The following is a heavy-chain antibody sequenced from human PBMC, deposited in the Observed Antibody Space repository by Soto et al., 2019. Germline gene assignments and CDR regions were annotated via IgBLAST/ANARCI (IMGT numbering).Heavy chain of an antibody. V-gene: IGHV4-61*01. Sequence: QVQLQESGPGLVKPSETLSLICTVSGDSISSTSHYWSWIRQPPGKGLEWIGYLYDSGTTNYNLPLKSRVTLXVXTXXNQVSLKLRSVTAADTAVYYCARTRRFGVGAWYDPWGQGTLVTVSS. CDR1: GDSISSTSHY. J-gene: IGHJ5*02. CDR2: LYDSGTT. D-gene: IGHD3-3*01. CDR3: ARTRRFGVGAWYDP.